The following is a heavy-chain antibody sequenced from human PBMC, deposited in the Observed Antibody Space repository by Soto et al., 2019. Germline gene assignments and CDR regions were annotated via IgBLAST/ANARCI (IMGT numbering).Heavy chain of an antibody. CDR2: ISYDGSNK. CDR3: ARDLAMIVVAYAFDI. Sequence: QVQMVESGEGVVQPGRSLRLSCAASGFTFSSYAMHWVRQAPGKGLEWVAVISYDGSNKYYADSVKGRFTISRDNSKNPLYLQMNSLRAEDTAVYYCARDLAMIVVAYAFDIWGQGTTVTVSS. CDR1: GFTFSSYA. V-gene: IGHV3-30-3*01. D-gene: IGHD3-22*01. J-gene: IGHJ3*02.